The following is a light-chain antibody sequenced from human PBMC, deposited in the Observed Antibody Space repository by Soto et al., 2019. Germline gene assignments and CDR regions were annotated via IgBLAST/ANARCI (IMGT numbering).Light chain of an antibody. V-gene: IGLV2-14*01. Sequence: QSAQTQPASVSGSPGQSITISCTGTSSDVGGYNYVSWYQQHPGKAPKLLIYDVTNRPSGVSNRFSGSKSGNTASLTISGLQAEDEADYYCSSYAGSGTYVFGTGTKVTVL. J-gene: IGLJ1*01. CDR2: DVT. CDR3: SSYAGSGTYV. CDR1: SSDVGGYNY.